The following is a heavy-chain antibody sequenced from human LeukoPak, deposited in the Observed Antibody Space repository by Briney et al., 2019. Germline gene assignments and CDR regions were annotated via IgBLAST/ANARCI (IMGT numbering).Heavy chain of an antibody. Sequence: SETLSLTCTVSGGSISSGDYYWSWIRQPPGKGLEWIGYIYYSGSTYYNPSLKSRVTISVDTSKNQFSLKLSSVTAADTAVYYCARVSCGGSCPYYYYMDVWGKGTTVTVSS. V-gene: IGHV4-30-4*08. CDR3: ARVSCGGSCPYYYYMDV. D-gene: IGHD2-15*01. CDR1: GGSISSGDYY. J-gene: IGHJ6*03. CDR2: IYYSGST.